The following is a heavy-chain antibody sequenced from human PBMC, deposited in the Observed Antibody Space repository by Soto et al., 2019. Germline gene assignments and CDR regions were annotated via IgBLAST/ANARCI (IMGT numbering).Heavy chain of an antibody. D-gene: IGHD3-9*01. J-gene: IGHJ6*01. CDR3: ASFERTLVSRGRCSPSEMVV. CDR2: IIPTIGTG. CDR1: GGTFNNYA. Sequence: QVLLVQSGPEVKKPGSSVKVSCKASGGTFNNYAINWVRQAPGKGLEWMGGIIPTIGTGNHAQKFQGRVMITVDQSRTPTDTQLKSLGSEDTAIYYCASFERTLVSRGRCSPSEMVVWGQG. V-gene: IGHV1-69*01.